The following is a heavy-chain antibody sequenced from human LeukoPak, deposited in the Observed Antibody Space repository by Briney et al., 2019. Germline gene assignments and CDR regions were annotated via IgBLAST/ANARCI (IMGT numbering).Heavy chain of an antibody. CDR2: VSTNGNT. J-gene: IGHJ5*02. V-gene: IGHV4-4*07. D-gene: IGHD6-13*01. Sequence: PSETLSLTCTVSGASISNYYWSWIRQPAGKGLEWIGRVSTNGNTNYNPSLKSRVSMSVDTSKNQFSLILSSVTAADTAVYYCARGIDRSSDRWFDPWGQGTLVTVSS. CDR3: ARGIDRSSDRWFDP. CDR1: GASISNYY.